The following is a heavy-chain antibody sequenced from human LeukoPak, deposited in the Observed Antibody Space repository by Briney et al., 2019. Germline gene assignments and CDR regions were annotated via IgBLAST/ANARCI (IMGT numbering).Heavy chain of an antibody. J-gene: IGHJ4*02. CDR1: GFTFSDYY. CDR3: ARLVGDVTTWDC. V-gene: IGHV3-11*06. CDR2: ISSSSSYT. D-gene: IGHD1-26*01. Sequence: GGSLRLSCAASGFTFSDYYMSWIRQAPGKGLEWVSYISSSSSYTNYADSVKGRFTISRDNAKNSLYLQMNSLRAEDTAVYYCARLVGDVTTWDCWGQGTLVTVSS.